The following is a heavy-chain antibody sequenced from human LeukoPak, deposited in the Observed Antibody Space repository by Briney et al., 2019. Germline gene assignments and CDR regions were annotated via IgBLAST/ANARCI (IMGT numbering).Heavy chain of an antibody. CDR1: GGSISSSSYY. CDR2: IYHSGST. Sequence: SETLSLTCTVSGGSISSSSYYWGWIRQPPGKGLEWIGSIYHSGSTYYNPSLKSRVTISVDTSMNQFSLKLSSVTAADTAVYYCAREGYYDILTGYYHYFDYWGQGTLVTVSS. CDR3: AREGYYDILTGYYHYFDY. D-gene: IGHD3-9*01. J-gene: IGHJ4*02. V-gene: IGHV4-39*07.